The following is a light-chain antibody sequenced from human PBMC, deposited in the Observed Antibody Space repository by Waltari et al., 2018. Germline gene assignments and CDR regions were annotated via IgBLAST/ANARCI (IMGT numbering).Light chain of an antibody. Sequence: EIVLTQSPGTLSLSPGERATLSCRASENVRTALAWYQQKPGQAPRLLIFGASNRAICIPDRFSGGGSGTDFSLTISRLEPEDFAVYFCQHYVRLPVAFGQGTKVDIK. CDR3: QHYVRLPVA. V-gene: IGKV3-20*01. J-gene: IGKJ1*01. CDR2: GAS. CDR1: ENVRTA.